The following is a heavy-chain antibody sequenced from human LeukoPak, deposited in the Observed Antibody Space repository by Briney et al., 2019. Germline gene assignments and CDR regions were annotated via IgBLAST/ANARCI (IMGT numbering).Heavy chain of an antibody. J-gene: IGHJ4*02. CDR3: ARDRAYSSGRNFDY. CDR2: INPNSGGT. D-gene: IGHD6-19*01. V-gene: IGHV1-2*06. Sequence: ASVKVSCKASGYTFTGHYMHWVRQAPGQGLEWMGRINPNSGGTNYAQKFQGRVTMTRDTSISTAYMELSRLRSDDTAVYYCARDRAYSSGRNFDYWGQGTLVTVSS. CDR1: GYTFTGHY.